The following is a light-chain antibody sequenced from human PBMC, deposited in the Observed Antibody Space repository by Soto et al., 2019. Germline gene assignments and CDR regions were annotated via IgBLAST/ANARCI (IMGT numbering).Light chain of an antibody. CDR1: SSDIGRYNY. CDR3: NSYTSVRTVI. Sequence: QSALTQPASVSGSPGQSITISCTGTSSDIGRYNYVSWFQQHPGKVPKLIINDVSHRPSGVSVRFSGSKSGNTASLTITGLQTEDEADYYCNSYTSVRTVIFGGGTKLTVL. J-gene: IGLJ2*01. CDR2: DVS. V-gene: IGLV2-14*03.